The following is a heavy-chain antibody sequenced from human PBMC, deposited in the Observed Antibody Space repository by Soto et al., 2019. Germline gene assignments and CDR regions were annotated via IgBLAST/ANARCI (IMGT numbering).Heavy chain of an antibody. CDR2: ISYDGSNK. Sequence: QVQLVESGGGVVQPGRSLRLSCAASGFTFSSYAMHWVRQAPGKGLEWVAVISYDGSNKYYADSVKGRFTISRDNSKNTLYLQMNSLRAEDTDVYYCARGPSSLTRFDYWGQGTLVTVSS. J-gene: IGHJ4*02. CDR1: GFTFSSYA. D-gene: IGHD2-2*01. CDR3: ARGPSSLTRFDY. V-gene: IGHV3-30-3*01.